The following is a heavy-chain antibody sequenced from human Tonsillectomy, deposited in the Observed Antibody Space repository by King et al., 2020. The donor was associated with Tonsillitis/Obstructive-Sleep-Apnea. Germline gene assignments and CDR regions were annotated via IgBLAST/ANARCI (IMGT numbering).Heavy chain of an antibody. J-gene: IGHJ4*02. V-gene: IGHV3-48*02. CDR1: GFTFRSYS. D-gene: IGHD3-3*01. CDR2: ISSSSSTI. Sequence: QLVQSGGGLVQPGGSLRLSCAASGFTFRSYSMNWVRQAPGKGLVWVSYISSSSSTIYYADSGRGRFTISWDNAKNSLYLQMNSLRDEDTVVYYCASGWGDYDFWSGYYPPDYWGQGTLVTVSS. CDR3: ASGWGDYDFWSGYYPPDY.